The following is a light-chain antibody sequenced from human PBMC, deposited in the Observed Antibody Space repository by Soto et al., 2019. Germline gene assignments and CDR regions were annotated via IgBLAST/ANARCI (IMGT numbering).Light chain of an antibody. CDR1: QSVSSN. V-gene: IGKV3-15*01. Sequence: EIVMTQSPATLSVSPGERATLSFSASQSVSSNLAWFQQKPGQAPRLLIFGASTRATGIPARFSGSGSGTELTLTISSLQSEDFAVYYCQQYYYWPLTFGGGTEVEIK. CDR2: GAS. J-gene: IGKJ4*01. CDR3: QQYYYWPLT.